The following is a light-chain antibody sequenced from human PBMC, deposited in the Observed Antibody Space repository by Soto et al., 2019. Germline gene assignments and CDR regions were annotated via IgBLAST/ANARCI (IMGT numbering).Light chain of an antibody. Sequence: DIQMPQYPPTLHASIGDRVRITCRASPGIVSYLAWYQQKPGKAPKPPIHTASTLQTGSPSRCSGSGSGTEGTLTLSGLLNEVFATLYGQQLNTYTITFGQGTRLEIK. CDR1: PGIVSY. CDR2: TAS. V-gene: IGKV1-9*01. J-gene: IGKJ5*01. CDR3: QQLNTYTIT.